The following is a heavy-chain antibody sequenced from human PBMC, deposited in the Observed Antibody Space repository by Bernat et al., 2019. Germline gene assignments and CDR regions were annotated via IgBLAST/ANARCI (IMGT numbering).Heavy chain of an antibody. D-gene: IGHD5-18*01. V-gene: IGHV3-48*02. CDR2: IDGSSSTI. J-gene: IGHJ4*02. Sequence: EVQLVESGGGLVQPGGSLRLSCAASGFSFRIYSMNWVRQAPGKGLEWVSYIDGSSSTISYADSVKGRFTISRDNAKNPLYLQMNSLRDEDTAVYYCARRGGYYYVDHWGQGTLVTVSS. CDR1: GFSFRIYS. CDR3: ARRGGYYYVDH.